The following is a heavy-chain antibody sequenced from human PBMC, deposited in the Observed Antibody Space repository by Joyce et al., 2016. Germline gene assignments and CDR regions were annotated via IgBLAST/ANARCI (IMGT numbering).Heavy chain of an antibody. CDR1: GYTFTSYA. J-gene: IGHJ4*02. D-gene: IGHD2-15*01. Sequence: QVQLVQSGADVKKPGASVKVSCQTSGYTFTSYAVSWLRLAPGQGLEWMGWVSGKNGDTRYSQKLQGRVIMTTDTSTSMASMELRSLNSDDTGVYYCARQVVATDDRGDYFDYWGQGTLVIVSS. CDR2: VSGKNGDT. CDR3: ARQVVATDDRGDYFDY. V-gene: IGHV1-18*04.